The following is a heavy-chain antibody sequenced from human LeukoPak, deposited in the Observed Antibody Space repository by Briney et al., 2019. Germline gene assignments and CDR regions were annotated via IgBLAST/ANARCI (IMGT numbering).Heavy chain of an antibody. D-gene: IGHD3-10*01. V-gene: IGHV4-59*02. CDR2: IDDSGNT. CDR3: ARSDYYGTGSHTLFDAFDI. Sequence: SETLSLTCTVSGGSVSSYFWSWIRRPPGKGLEWIGYIDDSGNTNYNPSLKSQVSISIAKSKNQFSLKLSSVTAADTAMYYCARSDYYGTGSHTLFDAFDIWGQGTRVTVSS. J-gene: IGHJ3*02. CDR1: GGSVSSYF.